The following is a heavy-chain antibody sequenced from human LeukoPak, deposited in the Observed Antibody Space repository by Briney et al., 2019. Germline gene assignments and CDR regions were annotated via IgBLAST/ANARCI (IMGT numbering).Heavy chain of an antibody. J-gene: IGHJ5*02. Sequence: GGSLRLSCAASGFIFSSDTMHWVRQAPGKGLEWVSDITSGSSTINYADAVEGRFTISRDNAQDSLYLQMNSLRADDTAVYFCARESYVEAPFDPWGQGTLVIVSS. V-gene: IGHV3-48*04. CDR2: ITSGSSTI. CDR1: GFIFSSDT. D-gene: IGHD3-16*01. CDR3: ARESYVEAPFDP.